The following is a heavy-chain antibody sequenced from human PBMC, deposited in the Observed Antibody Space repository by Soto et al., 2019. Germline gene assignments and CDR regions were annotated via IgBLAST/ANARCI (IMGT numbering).Heavy chain of an antibody. Sequence: KPSETLSLTCTVSGGSISSGDYYWSWIRQPPGKGLEWIGYIYYSGSTYYNPSLKSRVTISVDTSKNQFSLKLSSVTAADTAVYYCARDPGGYYGMDVGGQGTTVTSP. D-gene: IGHD3-16*01. CDR3: ARDPGGYYGMDV. V-gene: IGHV4-30-4*01. CDR2: IYYSGST. J-gene: IGHJ6*02. CDR1: GGSISSGDYY.